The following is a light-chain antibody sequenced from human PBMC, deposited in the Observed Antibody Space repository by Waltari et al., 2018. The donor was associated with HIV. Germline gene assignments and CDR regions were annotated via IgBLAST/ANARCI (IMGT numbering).Light chain of an antibody. CDR3: QQDYTRPPT. CDR2: WAS. Sequence: DIVMTQSPDSLAQSLGERATINCKSSQTIFYSSKNKNYLAWYQPKPGQSPKLLIYWASTRDAGVPERFRGSGSGTDFTLTISGRQSEDGAVYFCQQDYTRPPTFGQGTKVEIK. J-gene: IGKJ1*01. V-gene: IGKV4-1*01. CDR1: QTIFYSSKNKNY.